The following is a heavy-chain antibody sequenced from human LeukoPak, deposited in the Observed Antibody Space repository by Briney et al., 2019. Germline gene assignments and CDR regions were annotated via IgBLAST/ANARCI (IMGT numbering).Heavy chain of an antibody. Sequence: SQALSLTCTVSGGSISSGSYYWSWIRQPAGKGLEWIGRIYTSGSTNYNPSLKSRVTISVDTSKNQFSLKLSSVTAADTAVYYCARWVSGHYGSEIFDYWGQGTLVTVSS. V-gene: IGHV4-61*02. J-gene: IGHJ4*02. D-gene: IGHD3-10*01. CDR3: ARWVSGHYGSEIFDY. CDR1: GGSISSGSYY. CDR2: IYTSGST.